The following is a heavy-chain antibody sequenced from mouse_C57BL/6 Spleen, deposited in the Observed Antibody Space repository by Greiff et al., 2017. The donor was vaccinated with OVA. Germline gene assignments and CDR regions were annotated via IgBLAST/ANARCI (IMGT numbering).Heavy chain of an antibody. J-gene: IGHJ1*03. D-gene: IGHD1-1*01. CDR3: TREITTVVYWYFDV. CDR1: GFTFSSYA. CDR2: ISIGGDYF. Sequence: EVKLMESGEGLVKPGGSLKLSCAASGFTFSSYAMSWVRQTPEKRLEWVAYISIGGDYFYYADTVKGRFTISRDNARNTLYLQMSSLKSEDTAMYYCTREITTVVYWYFDVWGKGTTVTVSS. V-gene: IGHV5-9-1*02.